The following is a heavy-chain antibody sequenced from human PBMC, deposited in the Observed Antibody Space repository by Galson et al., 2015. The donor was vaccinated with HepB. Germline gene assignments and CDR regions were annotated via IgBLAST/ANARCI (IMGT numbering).Heavy chain of an antibody. J-gene: IGHJ4*02. V-gene: IGHV3-30*03. CDR3: AREMGRITMVQGGVGY. CDR1: GFTFSSYG. Sequence: SLRLSCAASGFTFSSYGMHWVRQAPGKELEWVAVISYDGSNKYYADSVKGRFTISRDNSKNTLYLQMNSLRAEDTAVYYCAREMGRITMVQGGVGYWGQGTLVTVSS. D-gene: IGHD3-10*01. CDR2: ISYDGSNK.